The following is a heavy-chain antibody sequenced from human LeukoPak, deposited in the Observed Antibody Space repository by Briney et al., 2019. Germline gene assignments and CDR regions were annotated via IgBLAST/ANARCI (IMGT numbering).Heavy chain of an antibody. J-gene: IGHJ4*02. Sequence: SGTLSLTCTVSGDSISSYHWSWIRQPPGKGLEWIGYISYSGSTNYNPSLKSRVTISIDTSKNQFSLKLSSVTAADTAVYYCARVGRGDYVWGSYSFDYWGQGTLVTVSS. D-gene: IGHD3-16*01. CDR2: ISYSGST. CDR1: GDSISSYH. V-gene: IGHV4-59*01. CDR3: ARVGRGDYVWGSYSFDY.